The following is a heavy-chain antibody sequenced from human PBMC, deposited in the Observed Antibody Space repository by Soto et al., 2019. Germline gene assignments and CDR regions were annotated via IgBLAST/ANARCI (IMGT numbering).Heavy chain of an antibody. D-gene: IGHD1-1*01. CDR2: ISPGGDST. CDR3: AKALWNPYYYYYMDV. CDR1: GFNFNIYA. V-gene: IGHV3-23*01. J-gene: IGHJ6*03. Sequence: EVQLLESGGGLVQPGGSLRLSCAASGFNFNIYAMTWVRQAPGKGLEWVSTISPGGDSTYFADSVKGRVTISRDNSKHTPSLQMNSLRAEETATYFCAKALWNPYYYYYMDVWGTGTTVTVSS.